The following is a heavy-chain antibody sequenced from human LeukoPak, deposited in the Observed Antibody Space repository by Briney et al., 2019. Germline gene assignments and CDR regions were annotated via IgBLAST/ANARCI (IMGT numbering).Heavy chain of an antibody. D-gene: IGHD3-22*01. J-gene: IGHJ4*02. Sequence: ASVKVSCKASGYTFTSYGISWVRQAPGQGLEWMGWISAYNGNTNYAQKLQGRVTMTTDTSTSTAYMELRSLRSDDTAVYYCARDFKSYYYDSSGYYGGGYWGQGTLVTVSS. CDR2: ISAYNGNT. V-gene: IGHV1-18*01. CDR1: GYTFTSYG. CDR3: ARDFKSYYYDSSGYYGGGY.